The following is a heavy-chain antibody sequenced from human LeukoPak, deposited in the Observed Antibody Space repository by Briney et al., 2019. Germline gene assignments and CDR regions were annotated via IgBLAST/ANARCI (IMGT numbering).Heavy chain of an antibody. J-gene: IGHJ4*02. D-gene: IGHD3-10*01. V-gene: IGHV1-69*05. CDR2: IIPIFGTA. CDR3: ARSASLWFGELTSYDYFDY. CDR1: GGTFSSYA. Sequence: GASVKVSCKASGGTFSSYAISWVRQAPGQGLEWMGGIIPIFGTANYAQKFQGRVTMTRNTSISTAYMELSSLRSEDTAVYYCARSASLWFGELTSYDYFDYWGQGTLVTVSS.